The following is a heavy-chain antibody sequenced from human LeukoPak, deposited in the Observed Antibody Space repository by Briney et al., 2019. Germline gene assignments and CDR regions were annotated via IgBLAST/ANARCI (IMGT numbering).Heavy chain of an antibody. V-gene: IGHV5-51*01. J-gene: IGHJ4*02. Sequence: RGESLRISCKGSGYTFSSYWIGWVRQMPGKGLEWMGIIYPCDSDTRYSPSLQGQVTISVDTSIGTAYLQWSSLKASDTAIYYCARQNDFRLDYWGQGTLVTVSS. CDR3: ARQNDFRLDY. CDR1: GYTFSSYW. D-gene: IGHD3-3*01. CDR2: IYPCDSDT.